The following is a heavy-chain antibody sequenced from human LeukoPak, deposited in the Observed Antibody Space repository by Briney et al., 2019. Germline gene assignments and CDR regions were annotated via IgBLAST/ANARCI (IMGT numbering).Heavy chain of an antibody. V-gene: IGHV4-39*07. J-gene: IGHJ4*02. D-gene: IGHD3-22*01. CDR2: IYYSGST. CDR3: ARKEDDSSGYWEYYFDY. Sequence: SETLSLTCTVSGGSISSYYWGWIRQPPGKGLEWIGSIYYSGSTYYNPSLKSRVTISVDTSKNQFSLKLSSVTAADTAVYYCARKEDDSSGYWEYYFDYWGQGTLVTVSS. CDR1: GGSISSYY.